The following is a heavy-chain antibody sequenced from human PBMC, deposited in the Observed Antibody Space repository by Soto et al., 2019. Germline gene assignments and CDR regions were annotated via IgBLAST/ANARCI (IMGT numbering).Heavy chain of an antibody. CDR3: ARGNSITMSHNWFDP. V-gene: IGHV4-38-2*01. J-gene: IGHJ5*02. D-gene: IGHD3-10*02. Sequence: SETLSLTCAVSGYSISSGYCWGWIRQPPGKGLEWIGSIYHSGSTYYNPSLKSRVTISVDTSKNQFSLKLSSVTAADTAVYYCARGNSITMSHNWFDPWGQGTLVTVSS. CDR1: GYSISSGYC. CDR2: IYHSGST.